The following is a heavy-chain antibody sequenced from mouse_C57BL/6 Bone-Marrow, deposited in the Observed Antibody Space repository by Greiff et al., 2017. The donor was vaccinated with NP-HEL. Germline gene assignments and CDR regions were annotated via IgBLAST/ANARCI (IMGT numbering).Heavy chain of an antibody. V-gene: IGHV1-54*01. J-gene: IGHJ1*03. Sequence: VQLVESGAELVRPGTSVKVSCKASGYAFTNYLIEWVKQRPGQGLEWIGVINPGSGGTNYNEKFKGKATLTADKSSSTAYMQLSSLTSEDSAVYFCARAGDGYFFYWYFDVWGTGTTVTVSS. CDR2: INPGSGGT. CDR1: GYAFTNYL. CDR3: ARAGDGYFFYWYFDV. D-gene: IGHD2-3*01.